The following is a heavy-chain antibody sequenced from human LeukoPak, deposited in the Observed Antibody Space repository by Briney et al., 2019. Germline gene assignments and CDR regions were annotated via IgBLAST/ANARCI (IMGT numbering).Heavy chain of an antibody. J-gene: IGHJ6*03. CDR2: ISAYNGNT. Sequence: ASVKVSCKASGDTFTSYGISWVRQAPGQGLECMGWISAYNGNTNYAQKLQGRVTMTTDTSTSTAYMELRSLRSDDTAVYYCARTHPIQPWLDLYYYYMDVWGKGTTVTASS. D-gene: IGHD5-18*01. CDR3: ARTHPIQPWLDLYYYYMDV. V-gene: IGHV1-18*01. CDR1: GDTFTSYG.